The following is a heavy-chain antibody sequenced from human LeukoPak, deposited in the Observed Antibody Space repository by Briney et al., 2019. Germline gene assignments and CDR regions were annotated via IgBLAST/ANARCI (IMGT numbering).Heavy chain of an antibody. V-gene: IGHV3-74*01. CDR2: TNSDGSGT. D-gene: IGHD4-23*01. CDR1: GFTFSNYW. Sequence: GGSLRLSCAASGFTFSNYWMHWVRQAPGKGLVWVSRTNSDGSGTNYADSVRGRFTISRDNAKNTLYLQVNSLRAEDTAVYYCARTEGTVAYDSWGQGTLVTVSS. J-gene: IGHJ5*01. CDR3: ARTEGTVAYDS.